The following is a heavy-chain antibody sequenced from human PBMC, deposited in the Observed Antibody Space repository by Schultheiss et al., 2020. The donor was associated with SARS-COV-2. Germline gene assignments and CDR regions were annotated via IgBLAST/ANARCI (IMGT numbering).Heavy chain of an antibody. CDR3: ARENWGYAFDI. D-gene: IGHD7-27*01. CDR2: INHSGST. V-gene: IGHV4-34*01. Sequence: ESLKISCAVYGGSFSGYYWSWIRQPPGKGLEWIGEINHSGSTNYNPSLKSRVTISVDTSKSQFSLKMTSVTAADTAVYYCARENWGYAFDIWGQGTMVTVSS. J-gene: IGHJ3*02. CDR1: GGSFSGYY.